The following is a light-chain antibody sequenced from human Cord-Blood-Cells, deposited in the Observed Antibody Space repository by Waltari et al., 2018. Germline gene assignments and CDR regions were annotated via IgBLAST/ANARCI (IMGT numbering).Light chain of an antibody. Sequence: EIVLKQSPATLSLSPGERATLSCRASQSVSSYLAWYQQKPGQAPRLLIYDASNRATGIPARFSGSGSGTDFTLTISSLEPEDFAVYYCQQRSNWALTFGGGTKVEIK. V-gene: IGKV3-11*01. CDR2: DAS. CDR3: QQRSNWALT. CDR1: QSVSSY. J-gene: IGKJ4*01.